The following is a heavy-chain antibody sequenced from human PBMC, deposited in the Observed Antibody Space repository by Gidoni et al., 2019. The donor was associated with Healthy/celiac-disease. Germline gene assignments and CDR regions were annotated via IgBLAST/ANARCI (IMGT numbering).Heavy chain of an antibody. CDR1: GFTFSSYA. D-gene: IGHD3-22*01. Sequence: EVQLLESGGGLVQPGGSLRLSCEASGFTFSSYAMSWVRQAPGKGLEWVSAISGSGGSTYYADSVKGRFTISRDNSKNTLYLQMNSLRAEDTAVYYCAKGEGNLVVITRAWFDPWGQGTLVTVSS. J-gene: IGHJ5*02. CDR3: AKGEGNLVVITRAWFDP. V-gene: IGHV3-23*01. CDR2: ISGSGGST.